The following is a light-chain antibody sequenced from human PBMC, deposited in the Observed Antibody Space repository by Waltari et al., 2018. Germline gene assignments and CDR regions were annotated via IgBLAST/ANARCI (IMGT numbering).Light chain of an antibody. Sequence: DIVMTQSPASLAVSLGERAPINRKSSQSILYSSNNKNYLAWYQQKPGQPPKLLIYWASTRESGVPDRFSGSGSGTDFTLTISSLQAEDVAVYYCQQYYSTPYTFGQGTKLEIK. J-gene: IGKJ2*01. CDR3: QQYYSTPYT. V-gene: IGKV4-1*01. CDR2: WAS. CDR1: QSILYSSNNKNY.